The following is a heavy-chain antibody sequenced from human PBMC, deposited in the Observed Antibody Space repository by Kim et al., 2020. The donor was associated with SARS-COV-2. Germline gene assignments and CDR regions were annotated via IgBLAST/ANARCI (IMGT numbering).Heavy chain of an antibody. CDR1: HFTFENDW. D-gene: IGHD1-26*01. Sequence: GGSLRLSCAASHFTFENDWMHWVRQAPGKGLVWVSVINPDGSTTSYADSVKGRFTISRDNAKNTLYLEMSTLRDEDTAVYYCLRDWDTWGQGTLVTVSS. CDR3: LRDWDT. CDR2: INPDGSTT. V-gene: IGHV3-74*01. J-gene: IGHJ5*02.